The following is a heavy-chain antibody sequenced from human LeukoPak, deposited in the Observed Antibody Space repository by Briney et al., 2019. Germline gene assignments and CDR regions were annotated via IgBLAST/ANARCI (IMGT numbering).Heavy chain of an antibody. CDR2: IRSKANSYAT. Sequence: GGSLRLSCAASGFTFSGSAMHWVRQASGKGLEWVGRIRSKANSYATAYAASVKGRFTISRDDSKNTAYLQMNSLKTEDTAVYYCTRHRDSSPSHYWGQGILVTVSS. J-gene: IGHJ4*02. V-gene: IGHV3-73*01. CDR1: GFTFSGSA. CDR3: TRHRDSSPSHY. D-gene: IGHD6-13*01.